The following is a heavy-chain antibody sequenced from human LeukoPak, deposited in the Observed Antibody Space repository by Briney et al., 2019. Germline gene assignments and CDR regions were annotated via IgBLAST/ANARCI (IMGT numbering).Heavy chain of an antibody. CDR1: GGSISSYY. Sequence: PSETLSLTCTVSGGSISSYYWSWIRQPPGKGLEWIGEINHSGSTNYNPSLKSRVTISVDTSKNQFSLKLSSVTAADTAVYYCARGGYDFWSGYYSPWFDPWGQGTLVTVSS. V-gene: IGHV4-34*01. CDR3: ARGGYDFWSGYYSPWFDP. CDR2: INHSGST. J-gene: IGHJ5*02. D-gene: IGHD3-3*01.